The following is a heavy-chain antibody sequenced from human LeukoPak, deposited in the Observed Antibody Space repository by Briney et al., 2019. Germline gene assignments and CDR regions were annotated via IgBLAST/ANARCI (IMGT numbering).Heavy chain of an antibody. Sequence: GGSLRLSCVASGFAFRNYWMYWVRQGPGKGLVWLSRINPDGSTTTYADSVKGRSTISRDNANRMLSLHINSLRAEDTAAYYCARALHNWNDLWLDYWGQGTLVTVSS. D-gene: IGHD1-1*01. CDR2: INPDGSTT. CDR1: GFAFRNYW. CDR3: ARALHNWNDLWLDY. V-gene: IGHV3-74*01. J-gene: IGHJ4*02.